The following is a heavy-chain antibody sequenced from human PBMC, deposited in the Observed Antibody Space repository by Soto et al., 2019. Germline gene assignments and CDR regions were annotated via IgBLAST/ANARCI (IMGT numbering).Heavy chain of an antibody. CDR3: ASDRNGVYYFDP. V-gene: IGHV4-59*11. CDR2: ISYTGIT. D-gene: IGHD2-8*01. Sequence: QLLLQESGPGLVKPSETLSLTCNVSGASIGAHYWHWIRQSPGKGLEWIGYISYTGITRYNLSVSSRASISVDTSKNQLSLMLTSVTAADTAVYYCASDRNGVYYFDPWGQGTLVTVSS. CDR1: GASIGAHY. J-gene: IGHJ5*02.